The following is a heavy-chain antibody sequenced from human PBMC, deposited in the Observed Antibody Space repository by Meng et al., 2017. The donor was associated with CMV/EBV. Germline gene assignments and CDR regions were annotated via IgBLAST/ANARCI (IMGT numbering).Heavy chain of an antibody. CDR1: GFTFSSYE. D-gene: IGHD3-3*01. Sequence: GESLKISCAASGFTFSSYEMNWVRQAPGKGLEWVSYISSSGSTIYYADSVKGRFTIFRDNAKNSLYLQMNSLRAEDTAVYYCARTRITIFGVVIIARYGMDVWGQGTTVTVSS. J-gene: IGHJ6*02. CDR2: ISSSGSTI. CDR3: ARTRITIFGVVIIARYGMDV. V-gene: IGHV3-48*03.